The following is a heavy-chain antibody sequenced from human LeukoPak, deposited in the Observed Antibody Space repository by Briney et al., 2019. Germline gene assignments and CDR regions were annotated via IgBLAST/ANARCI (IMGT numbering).Heavy chain of an antibody. Sequence: GGSLRLSCAASGFTFSSHTMNWVRQAPGKGLEWVSSISSSSSYIYYADSVKGRFTISRDNAKNSLYLRMNSLRAEDTAVYYCARNYDFWSGYFNSVDSWGQGTLVTVSS. CDR2: ISSSSSYI. J-gene: IGHJ5*01. CDR1: GFTFSSHT. CDR3: ARNYDFWSGYFNSVDS. D-gene: IGHD3-3*01. V-gene: IGHV3-21*01.